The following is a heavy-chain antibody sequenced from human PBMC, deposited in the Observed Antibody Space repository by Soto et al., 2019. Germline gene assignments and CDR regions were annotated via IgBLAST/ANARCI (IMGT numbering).Heavy chain of an antibody. J-gene: IGHJ6*02. Sequence: GGSLRLSCAASGFTFSSYAMHWVRQAPGKGLEWVAVISYDGSNKYYADSVKGRFTISRGNSKNTLYLQMNSLRAEDTAVYYCAREYYDFWSGSPYYYYGMDVWGQGTTVTVSS. CDR1: GFTFSSYA. CDR3: AREYYDFWSGSPYYYYGMDV. CDR2: ISYDGSNK. V-gene: IGHV3-30-3*01. D-gene: IGHD3-3*01.